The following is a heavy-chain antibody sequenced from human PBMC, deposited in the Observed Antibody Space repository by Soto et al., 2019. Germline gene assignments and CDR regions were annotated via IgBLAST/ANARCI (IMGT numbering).Heavy chain of an antibody. CDR3: ARGARGQFDS. CDR2: LYHRGSM. V-gene: IGHV4-30-2*01. Sequence: QLQLQESGSGLVKPSQTLSLTCGVSGYSISNGGYSWGWIRQPPGEGLEWIGHLYHRGSMYHNPSLKXXVXIXXDRSKNQFSLNLTSVTAADTAVYYCARGARGQFDSWGQGTLVTVSS. D-gene: IGHD3-16*01. CDR1: GYSISNGGYS. J-gene: IGHJ4*02.